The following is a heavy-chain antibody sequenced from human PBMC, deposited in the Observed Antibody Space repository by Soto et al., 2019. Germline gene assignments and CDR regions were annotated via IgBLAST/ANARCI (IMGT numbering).Heavy chain of an antibody. V-gene: IGHV4-31*03. Sequence: SETLSLTCTVSGGSISSGGYYWSWIRQHPGKGLEWIGYIYYSGSTYYNPSLKSRVTISVDTSKNQFSLKLSSVTAADTAVYYCARMTDGGNSPRTLGAFNDAFDIWGQGTMVTVSS. CDR1: GGSISSGGYY. CDR3: ARMTDGGNSPRTLGAFNDAFDI. J-gene: IGHJ3*02. CDR2: IYYSGST. D-gene: IGHD2-21*02.